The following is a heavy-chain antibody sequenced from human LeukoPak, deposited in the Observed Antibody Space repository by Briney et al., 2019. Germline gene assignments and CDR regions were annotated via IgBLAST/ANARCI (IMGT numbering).Heavy chain of an antibody. D-gene: IGHD2-8*01. Sequence: GGSLRLSCAASGFTFSSYAMSWVRQAPGKGLEWVSVIGDSGGSTYDADSVKGRFTISRDNSKNTLYLQMNSLGAEDTALYYCAKDTYIGRYCTNGVCSPFDYWGQGTLVTVSS. CDR1: GFTFSSYA. J-gene: IGHJ4*02. CDR3: AKDTYIGRYCTNGVCSPFDY. V-gene: IGHV3-23*01. CDR2: IGDSGGST.